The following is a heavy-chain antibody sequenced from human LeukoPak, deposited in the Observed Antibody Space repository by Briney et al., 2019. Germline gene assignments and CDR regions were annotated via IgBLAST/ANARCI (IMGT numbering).Heavy chain of an antibody. D-gene: IGHD3-22*01. V-gene: IGHV1-69*13. CDR1: GGTFSSYA. CDR2: IIPIFGTA. J-gene: IGHJ4*02. CDR3: ARGDYYDSSGPNDY. Sequence: GASVTVSCKASGGTFSSYAISWVRQAPGQGLEWMGGIIPIFGTANYAQKFQGRVTITADESTSTAYMELSSLRSEDTAVYYCARGDYYDSSGPNDYWGQGTLVTVSS.